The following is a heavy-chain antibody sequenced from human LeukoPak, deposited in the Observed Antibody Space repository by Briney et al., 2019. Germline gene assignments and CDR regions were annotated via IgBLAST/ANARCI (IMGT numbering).Heavy chain of an antibody. V-gene: IGHV4-39*01. Sequence: PSETLSLTCTVSLGSLSSSIYYWGWIRQPPGKGLEWIVNIYYSGSTNYNPPRKSRVTISVDTSKNQLSLKLTSLTAADTAVYYCARRNATMPEYYFDYWGQGTLVTVSS. CDR1: LGSLSSSIYY. J-gene: IGHJ4*01. D-gene: IGHD2-2*01. CDR2: IYYSGST. CDR3: ARRNATMPEYYFDY.